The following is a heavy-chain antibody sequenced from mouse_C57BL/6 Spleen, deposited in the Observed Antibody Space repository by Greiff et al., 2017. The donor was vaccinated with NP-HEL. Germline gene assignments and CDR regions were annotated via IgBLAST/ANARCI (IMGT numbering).Heavy chain of an antibody. CDR1: GYTFTDYY. V-gene: IGHV1-19*01. Sequence: EVQLQQSGPVLVKPGASVKMSCKASGYTFTDYYMNWVKQSHGKSLEWIGVINPYNGGTSYNQKFKGKATLTVDKSSSTAYMELNSLTSEDSAVYYCAGWLLHWYFDVWGTGTTVTVSS. CDR3: AGWLLHWYFDV. D-gene: IGHD2-3*01. J-gene: IGHJ1*03. CDR2: INPYNGGT.